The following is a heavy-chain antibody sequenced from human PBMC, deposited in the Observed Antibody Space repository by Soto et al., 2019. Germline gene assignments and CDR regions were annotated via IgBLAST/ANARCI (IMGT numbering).Heavy chain of an antibody. V-gene: IGHV3-21*01. CDR2: ISSSSSYI. J-gene: IGHJ3*01. CDR3: ARDREGVGAGLF. Sequence: GGSLRLSCAASGFTFSSYSMNWVRQAPGKGLEWVSSISSSSSYIYYADSVKGRFTISRDNAKNSLYLQMNSLRAEDTAVYYCARDREGVGAGLFWGQGTMVTVSS. CDR1: GFTFSSYS. D-gene: IGHD1-26*01.